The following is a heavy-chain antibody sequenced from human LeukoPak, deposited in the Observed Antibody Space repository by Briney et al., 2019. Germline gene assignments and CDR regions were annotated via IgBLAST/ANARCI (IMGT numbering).Heavy chain of an antibody. D-gene: IGHD3-10*01. CDR3: ARLPSVRGVDRYFDY. CDR2: IYPGDSDT. J-gene: IGHJ4*02. CDR1: AYSFTSYW. V-gene: IGHV5-51*01. Sequence: GESLKISCKGSAYSFTSYWIGWVRQMPGKGLERSAIIYPGDSDTSYSPSFRGEVTTSVDKSVSPAYLQWSSLKATDTAMYYCARLPSVRGVDRYFDYWGQGTLVTASS.